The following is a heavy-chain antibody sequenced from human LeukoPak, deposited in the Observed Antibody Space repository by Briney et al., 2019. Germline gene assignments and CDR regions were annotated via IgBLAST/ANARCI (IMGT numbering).Heavy chain of an antibody. CDR2: ISPSGNT. CDR3: ARQGTYYYGSGSYFYMDV. J-gene: IGHJ6*03. CDR1: GGSFTIYS. D-gene: IGHD3-10*01. Sequence: SETLSLTCAVYGGSFTIYSWTWIRQPPGKSLEWVGEISPSGNTQYNPSLKSRVTISVDTSKNQFSLKLSSVTAADTAVYYCARQGTYYYGSGSYFYMDVWGKGTTVTISS. V-gene: IGHV4-34*01.